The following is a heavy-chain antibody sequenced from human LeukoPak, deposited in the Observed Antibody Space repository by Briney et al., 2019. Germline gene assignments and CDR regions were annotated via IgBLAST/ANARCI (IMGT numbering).Heavy chain of an antibody. J-gene: IGHJ3*02. D-gene: IGHD3-22*01. CDR2: IYYSGST. CDR3: ARRADYYDSSGYPLNDAFDI. V-gene: IGHV4-39*01. Sequence: SETLSLTCGVYGGSYSDYYWGWIRQPPGKGLEWIGSIYYSGSTYYNPSLKSRVTISVDTSKNQFSLKLSSVTAADTAVYYCARRADYYDSSGYPLNDAFDIWGQGTMVTVSS. CDR1: GGSYSDYY.